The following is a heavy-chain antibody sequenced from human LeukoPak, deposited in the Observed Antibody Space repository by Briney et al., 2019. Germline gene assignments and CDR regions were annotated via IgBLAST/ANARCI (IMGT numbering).Heavy chain of an antibody. Sequence: SETLSLTCTVSSGSLSNNNYFWVWIRQPPGLELEWIGSFYYTENNYYNPTLKSRVPISVDKSKGQISLRLSSVTATDTAVYYCALRYCGDGSCYFDYWGQGTLVTVSS. J-gene: IGHJ4*02. V-gene: IGHV4-39*01. D-gene: IGHD2-15*01. CDR1: SGSLSNNNYF. CDR3: ALRYCGDGSCYFDY. CDR2: FYYTENN.